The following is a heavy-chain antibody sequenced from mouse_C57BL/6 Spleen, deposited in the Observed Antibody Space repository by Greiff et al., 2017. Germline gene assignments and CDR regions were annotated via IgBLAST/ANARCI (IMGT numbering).Heavy chain of an antibody. J-gene: IGHJ4*01. Sequence: QVHVKQSGAELARPGASVKLSCKASGYTFTSYGISWVKQRTGQGLEWIGEIYPRSGNTYYNEKFKGKATLTADKSSSTAYMELRSLTSEDSAVYFCATTVVAKGGAMEYWGQGTSGTVSS. CDR2: IYPRSGNT. CDR3: ATTVVAKGGAMEY. CDR1: GYTFTSYG. V-gene: IGHV1-81*01. D-gene: IGHD1-1*01.